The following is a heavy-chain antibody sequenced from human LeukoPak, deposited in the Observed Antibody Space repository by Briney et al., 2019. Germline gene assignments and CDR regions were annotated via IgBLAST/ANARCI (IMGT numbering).Heavy chain of an antibody. Sequence: SETPSLTCAVYGGSFSGDYWSWIRQPPGKGLEWMGEINHSGSTNYNPSLKSRVTISVDTSKNQFSLKLSSVTAADTAVYYCARDFGSELRGDAFDIWGQGTMVTVSS. CDR3: ARDFGSELRGDAFDI. CDR1: GGSFSGDY. D-gene: IGHD1-26*01. V-gene: IGHV4-34*01. CDR2: INHSGST. J-gene: IGHJ3*02.